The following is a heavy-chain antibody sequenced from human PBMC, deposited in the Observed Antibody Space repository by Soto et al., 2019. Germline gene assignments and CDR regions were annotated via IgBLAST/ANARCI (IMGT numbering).Heavy chain of an antibody. Sequence: QVQLVESGGGVVQPGRSLRLSCAASGFTFSSYGMHWVRQAPGKGLEWVAVISYDGSNKYYADSVKGRFTISRDNSKNALYLERHSLRAEDTAVYYCAQWFGAFDYWGQGTLVTVSS. CDR1: GFTFSSYG. V-gene: IGHV3-30*18. D-gene: IGHD3-10*01. CDR2: ISYDGSNK. J-gene: IGHJ4*02. CDR3: AQWFGAFDY.